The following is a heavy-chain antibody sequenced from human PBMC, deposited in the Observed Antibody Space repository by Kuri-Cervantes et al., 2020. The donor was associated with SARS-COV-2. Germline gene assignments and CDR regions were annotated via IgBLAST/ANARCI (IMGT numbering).Heavy chain of an antibody. V-gene: IGHV1-8*02. Sequence: ASVKVSCKASGYTFTSYDINWVRQATGQGLEWMGWMNPNSGNTGYAQKFQGRVTMTRNTSISTAYMELSSLRSEDTAVYYCATGPAAIVGGWFDPWGQGTLVTVSS. D-gene: IGHD2-2*01. CDR1: GYTFTSYD. CDR2: MNPNSGNT. CDR3: ATGPAAIVGGWFDP. J-gene: IGHJ5*02.